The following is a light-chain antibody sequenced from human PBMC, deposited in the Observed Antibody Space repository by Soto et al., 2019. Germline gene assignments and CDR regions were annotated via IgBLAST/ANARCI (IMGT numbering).Light chain of an antibody. Sequence: DIQMNQSPSTLSASVGDRVTITCRASQSISYWLAWYQQKQGKGPQLLIYKASTLESGVQSRFSGSGSGTEFTITISSLQPDDFATYYCQQYKSYLYSFGQGTKLEIK. J-gene: IGKJ2*03. CDR1: QSISYW. V-gene: IGKV1-5*03. CDR3: QQYKSYLYS. CDR2: KAS.